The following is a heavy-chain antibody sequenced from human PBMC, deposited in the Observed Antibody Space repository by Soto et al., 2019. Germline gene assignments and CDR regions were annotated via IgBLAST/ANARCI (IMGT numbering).Heavy chain of an antibody. CDR3: AKKSIAARRGGHFDL. D-gene: IGHD6-6*01. V-gene: IGHV3-30*18. CDR2: ISYDGSNK. J-gene: IGHJ2*01. CDR1: GFTFSSYG. Sequence: QVQLVESGGGVVQPGRSLRLSCAASGFTFSSYGMHWVRQAPGKGLEWVAVISYDGSNKYYADSVKGRFTISRDNSKNTLYLQMNSLRAEDTAVYYCAKKSIAARRGGHFDLWGRGTLVTVSS.